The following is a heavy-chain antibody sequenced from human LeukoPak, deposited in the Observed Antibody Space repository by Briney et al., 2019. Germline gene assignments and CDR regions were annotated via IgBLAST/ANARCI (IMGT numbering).Heavy chain of an antibody. J-gene: IGHJ4*02. CDR1: GFTFTSYA. V-gene: IGHV3-23*01. CDR3: AKDYVREYSRLEFDY. D-gene: IGHD6-6*01. Sequence: GASLRLSCAASGFTFTSYAMSWVRQAPGKGLEWVSAISGSGGSTYYAYSVKGRFTISRDNSKNTLYLQMNSLRAEDTAVYYCAKDYVREYSRLEFDYWGQGTLVTVSS. CDR2: ISGSGGST.